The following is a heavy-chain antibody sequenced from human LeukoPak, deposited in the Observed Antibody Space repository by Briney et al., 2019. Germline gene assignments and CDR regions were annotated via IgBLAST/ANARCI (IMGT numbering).Heavy chain of an antibody. Sequence: GGSLRLSCAASGFTVSSNYMSWVRQAPGKGLEWVSVIYSGGSTYYADSVKGRFTISRDNSKNTLYLQMNSLRAEDTAVYYCARDDYGDYIFDYWGQGTPVTVSS. J-gene: IGHJ4*02. CDR2: IYSGGST. V-gene: IGHV3-66*02. D-gene: IGHD4-17*01. CDR3: ARDDYGDYIFDY. CDR1: GFTVSSNY.